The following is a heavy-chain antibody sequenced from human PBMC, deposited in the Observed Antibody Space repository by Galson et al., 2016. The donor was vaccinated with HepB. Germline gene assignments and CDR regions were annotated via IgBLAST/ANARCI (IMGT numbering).Heavy chain of an antibody. CDR3: TRDGWTSNWFGY. V-gene: IGHV3-66*02. CDR1: GFTVGTDY. D-gene: IGHD6-19*01. Sequence: SLRLSCAGSGFTVGTDYMSWVRQAPGKGLEWVSIIYSGGSTYYADSVKGRFSISRDDSKNTLYLQMDSLRVEDTAVYYCTRDGWTSNWFGYWGQGTLVTVSS. CDR2: IYSGGST. J-gene: IGHJ5*01.